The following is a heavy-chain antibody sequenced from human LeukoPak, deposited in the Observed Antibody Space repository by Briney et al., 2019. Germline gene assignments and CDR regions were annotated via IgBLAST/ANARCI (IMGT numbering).Heavy chain of an antibody. V-gene: IGHV4-59*01. J-gene: IGHJ4*02. CDR2: IYYSGST. D-gene: IGHD6-6*01. CDR3: ARDLVHSSSSGLGY. Sequence: PSETLSLTCTVSGGSISSYYWSWIRQPPGKGLKWIGYIYYSGSTNYNPSLKSRVTISVDTSKNQFSLKLSSVTAADTAVYYCARDLVHSSSSGLGYWGQGTLFTVSS. CDR1: GGSISSYY.